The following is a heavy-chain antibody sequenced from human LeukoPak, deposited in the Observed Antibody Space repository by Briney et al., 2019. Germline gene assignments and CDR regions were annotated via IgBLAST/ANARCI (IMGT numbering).Heavy chain of an antibody. CDR1: GFTFSSYA. CDR3: AREREGYSSSWYVCWFDP. Sequence: GRSLRLSCAASGFTFSSYAMPWVRQAPGKGLEWVAVISYDGSNKYYADSVKGRFTISRDNSKNTLYLQMNSLRAEDTAVYYCAREREGYSSSWYVCWFDPWGQGTLVTVSS. CDR2: ISYDGSNK. J-gene: IGHJ5*02. D-gene: IGHD6-13*01. V-gene: IGHV3-30*04.